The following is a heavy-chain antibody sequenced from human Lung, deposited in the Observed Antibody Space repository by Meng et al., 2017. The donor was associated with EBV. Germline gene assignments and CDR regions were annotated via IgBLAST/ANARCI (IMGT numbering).Heavy chain of an antibody. CDR3: AGEIGATGREIEY. CDR1: GFTFSGHA. D-gene: IGHD3-16*01. J-gene: IGHJ4*02. Sequence: QVQVVGSGGGVVQPGRSLRLSCAASGFTFSGHAMHWVRQAPGKGLEWVAVISYDGRFKYHADSVKGRFTISRDNSQNTLYLEMNSLRTEDTAVYYCAGEIGATGREIEYWGQGTLVTVSS. CDR2: ISYDGRFK. V-gene: IGHV3-30*04.